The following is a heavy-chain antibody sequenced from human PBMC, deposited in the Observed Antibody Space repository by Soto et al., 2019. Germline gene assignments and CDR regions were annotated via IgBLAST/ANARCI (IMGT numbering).Heavy chain of an antibody. J-gene: IGHJ1*01. CDR1: GGSFSGYY. CDR2: INHSGST. D-gene: IGHD3-22*01. V-gene: IGHV4-34*01. Sequence: QVQLQQWGAELLKPSETLSLTCAVYGGSFSGYYWSWIRQPPGKGLEWIGEINHSGSTNYNPSLKSRVTISVDTSKNQFSLKLSSVTAADTAVYYCARGPYYYDSSGYRLSAYFQHWGQGTLVTVSS. CDR3: ARGPYYYDSSGYRLSAYFQH.